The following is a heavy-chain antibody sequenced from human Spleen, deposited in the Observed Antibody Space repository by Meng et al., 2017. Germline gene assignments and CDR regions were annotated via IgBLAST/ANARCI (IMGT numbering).Heavy chain of an antibody. CDR2: IPHRGST. D-gene: IGHD2-15*01. V-gene: IGHV4-4*02. CDR3: LRGSGGLV. CDR1: GDSITNHNW. J-gene: IGHJ1*01. Sequence: VPFRESCPALVKPSERLSLTCPVSGDSITNHNWWAWVRQPPGKGLEWIGEIPHRGSTAYNPSLKSRVSMSIYKSKNPFSLKLTSVTAADTALYHCLRGSGGLVWGQGTLVTVSS.